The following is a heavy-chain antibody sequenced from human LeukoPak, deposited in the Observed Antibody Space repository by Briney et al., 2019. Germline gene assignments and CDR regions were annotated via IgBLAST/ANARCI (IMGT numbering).Heavy chain of an antibody. Sequence: HSGGSLTLSCAPSGLTLIPFGMQWVPPAPGGRPGWVVVISYEGGTQHYADSVKGRFIISRDNPRNTLYLQMNILRTEDTAVYYCAKEGTPQVSTWYDLWGQGTQVIVSS. J-gene: IGHJ5*02. V-gene: IGHV3-30*18. CDR3: AKEGTPQVSTWYDL. D-gene: IGHD3-10*01. CDR1: GLTLIPFG. CDR2: ISYEGGTQ.